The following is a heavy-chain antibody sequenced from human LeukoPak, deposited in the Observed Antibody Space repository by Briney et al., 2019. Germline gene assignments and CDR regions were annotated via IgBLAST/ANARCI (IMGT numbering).Heavy chain of an antibody. CDR2: ISSSSSYI. J-gene: IGHJ3*02. D-gene: IGHD3-3*01. Sequence: GGSLRLSCAASGFTFSSYSMNWVRQAPGKGLEWVSSISSSSSYIYYADSVKGRFTISRDNAKNSLYLQMNSLRAEDTAVYYCASPGFPDFWSGYYVVTAKDAFDIWGQGTMVTVSS. CDR3: ASPGFPDFWSGYYVVTAKDAFDI. V-gene: IGHV3-21*01. CDR1: GFTFSSYS.